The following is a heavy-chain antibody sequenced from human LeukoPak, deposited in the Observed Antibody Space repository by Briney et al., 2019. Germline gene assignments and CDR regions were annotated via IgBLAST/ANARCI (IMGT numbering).Heavy chain of an antibody. Sequence: PGGSLRLSCAASGFTVSSNYMSWVRQAPGKGLEWVSVIYSGGSTYYADSVKGRFTISRDNSKNTLYLQMNSLRAEDTAVYYCARGGHSGHDKDAFDIWGQGTMVTVSS. CDR3: ARGGHSGHDKDAFDI. CDR1: GFTVSSNY. V-gene: IGHV3-53*01. D-gene: IGHD5-12*01. J-gene: IGHJ3*02. CDR2: IYSGGST.